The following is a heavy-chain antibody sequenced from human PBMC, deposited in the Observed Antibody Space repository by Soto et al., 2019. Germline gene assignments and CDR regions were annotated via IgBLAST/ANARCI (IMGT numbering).Heavy chain of an antibody. CDR2: IYYSGST. Sequence: PSETLSLTCTVSGGSISSGGYYWSWIRQHPGKGLEWIGYIYYSGSTYYNPSLKSRVTISVDTSKNQFSLKLSSVTAADTAVYYCARDRVHVYYGSSGYSYCMDVWGQGTTVTVSS. CDR3: ARDRVHVYYGSSGYSYCMDV. J-gene: IGHJ6*02. CDR1: GGSISSGGYY. V-gene: IGHV4-31*03. D-gene: IGHD3-22*01.